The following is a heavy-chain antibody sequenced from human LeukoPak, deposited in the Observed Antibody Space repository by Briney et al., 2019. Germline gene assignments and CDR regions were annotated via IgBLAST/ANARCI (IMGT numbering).Heavy chain of an antibody. J-gene: IGHJ4*02. CDR3: ARLGGYYDPPDY. D-gene: IGHD3-22*01. V-gene: IGHV4-39*01. CDR2: IHHSGDT. Sequence: SETLSLTCTVSGGSIRSSTYYWAWIRQPPGKGLEWTGSIHHSGDTYYNPSLKSRVTISVDTSKNQFSLNLSSVTAADTAVYYCARLGGYYDPPDYWGQGTLVTVSS. CDR1: GGSIRSSTYY.